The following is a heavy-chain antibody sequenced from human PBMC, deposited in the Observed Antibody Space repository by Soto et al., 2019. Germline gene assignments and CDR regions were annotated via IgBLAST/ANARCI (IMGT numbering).Heavy chain of an antibody. CDR2: IKSKTDGGTT. D-gene: IGHD2-2*01. CDR1: GFTFSNAW. V-gene: IGHV3-15*01. J-gene: IGHJ4*02. Sequence: GGSLRLSCAAAGFTFSNAWMSWVRQAPGKGLEWVGRIKSKTDGGTTDYAAPVKGRFTISRDDSKNTLYLQMNSLKTEDTAVYYCTTDIVVVPAAKDPFDYWGQGTLVTVSS. CDR3: TTDIVVVPAAKDPFDY.